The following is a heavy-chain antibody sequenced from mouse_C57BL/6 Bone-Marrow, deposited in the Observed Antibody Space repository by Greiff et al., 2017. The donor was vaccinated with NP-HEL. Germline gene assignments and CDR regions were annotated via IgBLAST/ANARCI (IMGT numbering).Heavy chain of an antibody. CDR3: AKIYYDYDGYFDV. J-gene: IGHJ1*03. CDR2: INPSTGGT. V-gene: IGHV1-42*01. D-gene: IGHD2-4*01. Sequence: EVQLQQSGPELVKPGASVKISCKASGYSFTGYYMNWVKQSPEKSLEWIGEINPSTGGTTSNQKFKAKATLTVDKSSSTAYMQLKSLTSEDSAVYYCAKIYYDYDGYFDVWGTGTTVTVSS. CDR1: GYSFTGYY.